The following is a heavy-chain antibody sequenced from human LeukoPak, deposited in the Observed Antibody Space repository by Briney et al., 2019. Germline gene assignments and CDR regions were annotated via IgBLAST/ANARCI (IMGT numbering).Heavy chain of an antibody. CDR1: GFTFSNYA. D-gene: IGHD3-22*01. Sequence: GGSLRLSCAASGFTFSNYAVSWVRQAPGKGLEWVSAISGSGGGTYYADSVKGRFTISRDNSKNTLFLQMNSLRAEDTAIYYCAKTYYYDSNAYFGYWGQGTLVTVSS. J-gene: IGHJ4*02. CDR2: ISGSGGGT. CDR3: AKTYYYDSNAYFGY. V-gene: IGHV3-23*01.